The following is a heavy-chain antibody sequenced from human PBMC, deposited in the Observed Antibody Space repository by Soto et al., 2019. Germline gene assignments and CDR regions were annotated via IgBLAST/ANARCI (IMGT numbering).Heavy chain of an antibody. Sequence: QVQLQESGPGLVKPSQTLSLTCTVSGGTISSGGYYWSWIRQHPGKGLEWIGYIYYSGSTYYNPSLKSRVTISVDTSQNQFSLKLSSVTAADTAVYYCARGWEWFGVLLGFDYWGQGTLVTVSS. CDR1: GGTISSGGYY. J-gene: IGHJ4*02. D-gene: IGHD3-10*01. CDR3: ARGWEWFGVLLGFDY. V-gene: IGHV4-31*03. CDR2: IYYSGST.